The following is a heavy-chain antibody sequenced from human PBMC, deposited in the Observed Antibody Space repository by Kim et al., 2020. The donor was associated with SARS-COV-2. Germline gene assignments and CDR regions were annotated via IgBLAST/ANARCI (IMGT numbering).Heavy chain of an antibody. D-gene: IGHD6-19*01. CDR1: GFTFSSYS. CDR2: ISSSSSTI. V-gene: IGHV3-48*02. Sequence: GGSLRLSCAASGFTFSSYSMNWVRQAPGKGLEWVSYISSSSSTIYYADSVKGRFTISRDNAKNSLYLQMNSLRDEDTAVYYCARDYPGIAVAGTARSFDYWGQGTLVTVSS. J-gene: IGHJ4*02. CDR3: ARDYPGIAVAGTARSFDY.